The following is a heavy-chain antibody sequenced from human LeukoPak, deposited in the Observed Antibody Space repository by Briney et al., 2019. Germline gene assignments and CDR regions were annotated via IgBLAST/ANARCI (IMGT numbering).Heavy chain of an antibody. J-gene: IGHJ3*02. D-gene: IGHD3-10*01. Sequence: PSETLSLTCTVSGGSFSSNYWTWIRQPPGKGLEWIGYIFYSGSTTYNLSLKSRVTISVDTPKNQFSLKLSSVTAADTAVYYCARLRMVRGVIGDAFDIWGQGTMVTVSS. CDR3: ARLRMVRGVIGDAFDI. CDR1: GGSFSSNY. V-gene: IGHV4-59*08. CDR2: IFYSGST.